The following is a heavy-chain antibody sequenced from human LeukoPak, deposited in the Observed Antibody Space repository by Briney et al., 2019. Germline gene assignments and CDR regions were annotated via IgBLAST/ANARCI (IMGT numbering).Heavy chain of an antibody. J-gene: IGHJ5*02. CDR1: GFTFSSYE. Sequence: GGSLRLSCAASGFTFSSYEMNWVRQAPGKGLEWVSYISSSGSTIYYADSVKGRFIISRDNAKNSLYLQMNSLRAEDTAVYYCARGGSGWDDWFDPWGQGTLVTVSS. D-gene: IGHD6-19*01. V-gene: IGHV3-48*03. CDR3: ARGGSGWDDWFDP. CDR2: ISSSGSTI.